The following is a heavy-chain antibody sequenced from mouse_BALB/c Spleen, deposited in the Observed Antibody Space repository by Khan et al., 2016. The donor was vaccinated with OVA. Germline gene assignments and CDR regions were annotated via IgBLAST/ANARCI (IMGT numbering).Heavy chain of an antibody. CDR1: GYSFTDYF. J-gene: IGHJ4*01. CDR3: GRNEGQYACYGDAMDY. V-gene: IGHV1-37*01. Sequence: EVPLQESGPDLVKPGSSVKISCKASGYSFTDYFINWVKQDHGKNLEWIGRLNPYNGDIFYNQKFEGKATLTVDESSSIAHLELLSRTSEDSAVYDCGRNEGQYACYGDAMDYWGQGTSVIVST. D-gene: IGHD3-3*01. CDR2: LNPYNGDI.